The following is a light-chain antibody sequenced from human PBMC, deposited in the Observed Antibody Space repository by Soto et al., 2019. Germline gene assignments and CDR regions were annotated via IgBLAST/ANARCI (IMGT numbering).Light chain of an antibody. Sequence: DIQMTQSPSSLSASVGDRVTITCRASQTISTYLNWYQQKPGKAPNLLIYGASSLGSGVPSRFSGGGSGTDFTLTISSLQPEDFATYYCQQSYSNFLTFGGGTKVEIK. V-gene: IGKV1-39*01. J-gene: IGKJ4*01. CDR3: QQSYSNFLT. CDR2: GAS. CDR1: QTISTY.